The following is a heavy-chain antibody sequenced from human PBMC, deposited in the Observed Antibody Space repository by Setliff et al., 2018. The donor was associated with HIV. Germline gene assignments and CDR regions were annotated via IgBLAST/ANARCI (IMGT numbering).Heavy chain of an antibody. J-gene: IGHJ4*02. Sequence: PSETLSLTFTVSGGSISSSSYYWGWIRQPPGKGLEWIGSIYYSGSTYYNPSLKSRVTISVDTSKNQFSLKLSSVTAADTAVYYCARSRRYCSGGSCGDGFFDYWGQGTLVTVSS. CDR3: ARSRRYCSGGSCGDGFFDY. CDR2: IYYSGST. CDR1: GGSISSSSYY. D-gene: IGHD2-15*01. V-gene: IGHV4-39*01.